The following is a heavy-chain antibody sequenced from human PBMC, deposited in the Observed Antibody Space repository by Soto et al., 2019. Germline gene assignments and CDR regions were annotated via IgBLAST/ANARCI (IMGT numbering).Heavy chain of an antibody. J-gene: IGHJ6*02. Sequence: GESLKISCKGSGYSFTSYWIGWVRQMPGKGLEWMGIIYPGDSDTRYSPSFQGQVTISADKSITTAYLQWSSLKASDTAMYYCARTAADGKYHYVVDVWGQGTTVTVSS. D-gene: IGHD6-13*01. CDR2: IYPGDSDT. CDR3: ARTAADGKYHYVVDV. CDR1: GYSFTSYW. V-gene: IGHV5-51*01.